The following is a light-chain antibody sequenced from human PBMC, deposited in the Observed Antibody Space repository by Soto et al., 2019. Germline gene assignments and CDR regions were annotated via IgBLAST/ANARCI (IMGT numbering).Light chain of an antibody. CDR2: AAS. CDR3: HQYNNWPPWT. Sequence: VMTQAAATLSKYPGERVTLSCRASQSVSRNLAWYQYIPGQAPRLLIYAASTRATGIPARFSGSGSGTEFTLSISSLQSEDYAVYYCHQYNNWPPWTFGQGTKVDIK. V-gene: IGKV3-15*01. J-gene: IGKJ1*01. CDR1: QSVSRN.